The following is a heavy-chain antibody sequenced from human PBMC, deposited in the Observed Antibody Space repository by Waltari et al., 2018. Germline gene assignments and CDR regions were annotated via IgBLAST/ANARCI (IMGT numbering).Heavy chain of an antibody. CDR2: IQYDGSIK. CDR3: AREYSRICFHALDG. J-gene: IGHJ6*02. V-gene: IGHV3-33*05. CDR1: GFTLGNYG. Sequence: QVHVVESGGGVVQPGGSLRLSCAASGFTLGNYGMPWVGQAPGKGREWVAVIQYDGSIKNYADSVKGRFTISRENSKNTLYLEMKSLRAEDTAVYYCAREYSRICFHALDGWGQGTAVTVSS. D-gene: IGHD6-13*01.